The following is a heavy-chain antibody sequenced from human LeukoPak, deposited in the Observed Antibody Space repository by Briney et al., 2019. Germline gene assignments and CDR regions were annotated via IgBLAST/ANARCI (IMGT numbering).Heavy chain of an antibody. V-gene: IGHV3-23*01. Sequence: GGSLTLSCGVYGFTLSRFAMSWVRQAPGRGLEWVSVISGSGGSTIYADSVTGRFTISRDNAKNTLYLQMNGLRAEDTAAYYCAKGRYYVSKSDSCDYWGQGTLVTVSS. D-gene: IGHD3-10*01. CDR3: AKGRYYVSKSDSCDY. J-gene: IGHJ4*02. CDR2: ISGSGGST. CDR1: GFTLSRFA.